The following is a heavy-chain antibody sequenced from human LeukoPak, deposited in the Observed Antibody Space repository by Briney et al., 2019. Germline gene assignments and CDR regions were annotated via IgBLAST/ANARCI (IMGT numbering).Heavy chain of an antibody. CDR2: ISGSGGST. Sequence: GGSLRLSCVASGFTFQNYGMAWVRPVPGKGLEWVSAISGSGGSTYYADSVKGRFTISRDNSKNTLYLQMNSLRAEDTAVYYCAKDGGEYYDILTGYYPRLYYMDVWGKGTTVTISS. V-gene: IGHV3-23*01. CDR3: AKDGGEYYDILTGYYPRLYYMDV. D-gene: IGHD3-9*01. CDR1: GFTFQNYG. J-gene: IGHJ6*03.